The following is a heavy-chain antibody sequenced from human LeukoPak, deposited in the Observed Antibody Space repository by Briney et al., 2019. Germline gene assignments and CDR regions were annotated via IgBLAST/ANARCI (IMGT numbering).Heavy chain of an antibody. CDR2: INHSGST. V-gene: IGHV4-34*01. Sequence: ASETLCLTCAVYGGSFSGYYWSWIRQPPGKGLEWIGEINHSGSTNYNPSLKSRVTISVDTSKNQFSLKLSSVTAADTAVYYCAREGGGYNLDYWGQGTLVTVSS. CDR1: GGSFSGYY. J-gene: IGHJ4*02. CDR3: AREGGGYNLDY. D-gene: IGHD5-24*01.